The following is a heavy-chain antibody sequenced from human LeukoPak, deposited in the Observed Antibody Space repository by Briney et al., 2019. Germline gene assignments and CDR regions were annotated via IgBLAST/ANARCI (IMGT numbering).Heavy chain of an antibody. CDR2: INPNSGGT. D-gene: IGHD3-22*01. CDR3: ARVRSGYYSDAFDI. Sequence: ASVKVSCKASGYTFTSHYMHWVRQAPGQGLEWMGWINPNSGGTNYAQKFQGWVTMTRDTSISTAYMELSRLRSDDTAVYYCARVRSGYYSDAFDIWGQGTMVTVSS. V-gene: IGHV1-2*04. J-gene: IGHJ3*02. CDR1: GYTFTSHY.